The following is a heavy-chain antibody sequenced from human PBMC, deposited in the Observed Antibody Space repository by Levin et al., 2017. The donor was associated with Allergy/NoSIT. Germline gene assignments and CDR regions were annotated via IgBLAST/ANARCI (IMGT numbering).Heavy chain of an antibody. D-gene: IGHD2-2*02. CDR3: ARGEGYCSSTSCYKYGYYFDY. V-gene: IGHV1-69*01. CDR2: IIPIFGTA. J-gene: IGHJ4*02. CDR1: GGTFSSYA. Sequence: KISCKASGGTFSSYAISWVRQAPGQGLEWMGGIIPIFGTANYAQKFQGRVTITADESTSTAYMELSSLRSEDTAVYYCARGEGYCSSTSCYKYGYYFDYWGQGTLVTVSS.